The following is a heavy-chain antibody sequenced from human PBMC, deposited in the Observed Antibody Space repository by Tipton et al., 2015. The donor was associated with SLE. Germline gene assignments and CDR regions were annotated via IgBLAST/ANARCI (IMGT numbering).Heavy chain of an antibody. V-gene: IGHV1-18*01. CDR2: ISAYNGNT. CDR3: ARDPLRSGYYRGYYFDY. D-gene: IGHD3-3*01. Sequence: QSGAEVKKPGASVKVSCKASGYTFTSYAMHWVRQAPGQGLEWMGWISAYNGNTNYAQKLQGRVTMTTDTSTSTAYMELRSLRSDDTAVYYCARDPLRSGYYRGYYFDYWGQGTLVTVSS. CDR1: GYTFTSYA. J-gene: IGHJ4*02.